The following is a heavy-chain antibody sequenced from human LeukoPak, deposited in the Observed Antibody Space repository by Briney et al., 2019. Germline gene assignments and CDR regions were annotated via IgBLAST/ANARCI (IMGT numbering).Heavy chain of an antibody. Sequence: ASVKVSCKASGYTFTSYGISWERQAPGQGLEWMGWISAYNGNTNYAQKLQGRVTMTTDTSTSTAYMELRSLRSDDTAVYYCARRSEQQRSFDYWGQGTLVTVSS. CDR3: ARRSEQQRSFDY. D-gene: IGHD6-13*01. V-gene: IGHV1-18*01. CDR1: GYTFTSYG. J-gene: IGHJ4*02. CDR2: ISAYNGNT.